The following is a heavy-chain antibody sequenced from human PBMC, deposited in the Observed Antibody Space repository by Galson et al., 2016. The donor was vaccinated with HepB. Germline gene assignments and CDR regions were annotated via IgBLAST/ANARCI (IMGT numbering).Heavy chain of an antibody. CDR3: ARGGSGWNNFYYYGLDI. Sequence: SETLSLTCSVSGGSIGSHYWSWIRQPPGKGPEWLGFVYYNGNTDYNPSLDGRVTISVDTSKIQVSLRLTSVTAADTAVYFCARGGSGWNNFYYYGLDIWGQGTTVTVPS. CDR2: VYYNGNT. CDR1: GGSIGSHY. V-gene: IGHV4-59*11. D-gene: IGHD6-19*01. J-gene: IGHJ6*02.